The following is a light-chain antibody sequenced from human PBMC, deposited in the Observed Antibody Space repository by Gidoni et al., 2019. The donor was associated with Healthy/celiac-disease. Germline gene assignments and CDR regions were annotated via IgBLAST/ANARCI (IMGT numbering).Light chain of an antibody. Sequence: SSELTQDPAFSLALGQTVRITFQGDSLRSYYASWYQQKPGQAPVLVIYGKNNRPSGIPDRFSGSSSGNTASLTITGAQAEDEADYYCNSRDSSGNHVVFGGGTKLTVL. CDR1: SLRSYY. V-gene: IGLV3-19*01. CDR3: NSRDSSGNHVV. J-gene: IGLJ2*01. CDR2: GKN.